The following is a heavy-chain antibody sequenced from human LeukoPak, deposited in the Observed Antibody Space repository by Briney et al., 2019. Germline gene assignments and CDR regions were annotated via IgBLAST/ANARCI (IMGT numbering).Heavy chain of an antibody. J-gene: IGHJ4*02. D-gene: IGHD3-3*01. Sequence: ASVKVSCKASGYTFTSYGISWVRQAPGQGLEWMGGIIPIFGTANYAQKFQGRVTITADESTNTAYMELSSLRSDDTAVYYCATSASPNLADFWSGYAPDYWGQGTLITVSS. CDR1: GYTFTSYG. CDR3: ATSASPNLADFWSGYAPDY. CDR2: IIPIFGTA. V-gene: IGHV1-69*13.